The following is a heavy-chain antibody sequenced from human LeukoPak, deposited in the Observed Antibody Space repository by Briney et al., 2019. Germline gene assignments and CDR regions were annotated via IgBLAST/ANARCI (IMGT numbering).Heavy chain of an antibody. CDR1: GYSISRGYY. CDR3: AIQWLLWDAFDI. J-gene: IGHJ3*02. D-gene: IGHD3-3*01. V-gene: IGHV4-38-2*02. Sequence: SETLSLTCSVSGYSISRGYYWGWIRQPPGKGLEWIGSIYHSGSTYYNTSLKSRVTISVDTSKNQFSLKLSSVTAADTAVYYCAIQWLLWDAFDIWGQGTMVTVSS. CDR2: IYHSGST.